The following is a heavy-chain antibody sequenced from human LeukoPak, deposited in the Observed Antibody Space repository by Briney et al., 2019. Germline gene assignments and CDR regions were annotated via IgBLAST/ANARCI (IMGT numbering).Heavy chain of an antibody. V-gene: IGHV1-18*04. CDR2: ISAYNGNT. Sequence: ASVKVSCKASGYTFTGYYMHWVRQAPGQGLEWMGWISAYNGNTNYAQKLQGRVTMTTDTSTSTAYMELRSLRSDDTAVYYCARDSTSFTIFGVVTSDYWGQGTLVTVSS. CDR1: GYTFTGYY. CDR3: ARDSTSFTIFGVVTSDY. J-gene: IGHJ4*02. D-gene: IGHD3-3*01.